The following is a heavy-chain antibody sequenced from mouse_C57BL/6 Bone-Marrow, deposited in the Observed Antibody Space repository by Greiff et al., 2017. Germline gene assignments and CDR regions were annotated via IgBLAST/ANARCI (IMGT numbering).Heavy chain of an antibody. Sequence: GGGLVQPKGSLKLSCAASGFSFNTYAMNWVRQAPGKGLEWVARIRSKSNNYATYYADSVKDRFTISRDDSESMLYLQMNNLKTEDTAMYYCVRHSKGAMDDWGQGTSVTVSS. J-gene: IGHJ4*01. CDR2: IRSKSNNYAT. CDR1: GFSFNTYA. CDR3: VRHSKGAMDD. D-gene: IGHD2-5*01. V-gene: IGHV10-1*01.